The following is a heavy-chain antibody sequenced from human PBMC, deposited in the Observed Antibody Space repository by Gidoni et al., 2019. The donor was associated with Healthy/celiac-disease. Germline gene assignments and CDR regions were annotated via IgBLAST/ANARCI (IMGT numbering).Heavy chain of an antibody. CDR3: ARGSGSYSLLFDY. D-gene: IGHD1-26*01. CDR2: INHSGST. J-gene: IGHJ4*02. CDR1: GGSFSGYY. Sequence: QVQLQQWGAGLLKPSETLSLTCAVYGGSFSGYYWSWIRQPPGKGLEWIGEINHSGSTNYNPSLKSRVTISVDTSKNQFSLKLSSVTAADTAVYYCARGSGSYSLLFDYWGQGTLVTVSS. V-gene: IGHV4-34*01.